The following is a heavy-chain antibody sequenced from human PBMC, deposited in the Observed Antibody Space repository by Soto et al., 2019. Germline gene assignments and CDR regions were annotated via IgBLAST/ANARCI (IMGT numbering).Heavy chain of an antibody. D-gene: IGHD1-26*01. J-gene: IGHJ4*02. CDR1: GYSFTSYW. V-gene: IGHV5-51*01. CDR3: ARSGGSYTTDY. CDR2: IYPGDSDT. Sequence: GESLKISCEASGYSFTSYWIGWVRQMPGKGLEWMGIIYPGDSDTRYSPSFQGQVTISADKSLSTAYLQWRSLKASDTAMYYCARSGGSYTTDYWGQGTQVTVYS.